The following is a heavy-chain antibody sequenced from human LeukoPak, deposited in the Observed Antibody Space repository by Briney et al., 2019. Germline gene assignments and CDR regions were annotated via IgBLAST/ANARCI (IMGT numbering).Heavy chain of an antibody. CDR3: ARDLGPHSSSPNSGAFDI. D-gene: IGHD6-6*01. J-gene: IGHJ3*02. Sequence: GGSLRLSCVASGFTFSDYYMTWIRQAPGKGLEWVSYITSSATTYYADSVKGRFTISRDNAKTSLYLQMNSLRAEDTAVYYCARDLGPHSSSPNSGAFDIWGQGTMVTVSS. V-gene: IGHV3-11*04. CDR1: GFTFSDYY. CDR2: ITSSATT.